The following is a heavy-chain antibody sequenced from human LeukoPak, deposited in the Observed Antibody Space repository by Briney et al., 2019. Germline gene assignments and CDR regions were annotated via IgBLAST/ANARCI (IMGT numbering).Heavy chain of an antibody. D-gene: IGHD2-15*01. Sequence: SETLSLTCAVYGESFSAYFWNWIRQAPGKPLEYIGEINHRGSSHYNPSLKTRVSLSVDTSKNQFSLKLTSVAAADTAVYFCARGSSFDGYCSAGACDAGYYDSWGQGTPVTVSS. CDR3: ARGSSFDGYCSAGACDAGYYDS. CDR1: GESFSAYF. J-gene: IGHJ4*02. V-gene: IGHV4-34*01. CDR2: INHRGSS.